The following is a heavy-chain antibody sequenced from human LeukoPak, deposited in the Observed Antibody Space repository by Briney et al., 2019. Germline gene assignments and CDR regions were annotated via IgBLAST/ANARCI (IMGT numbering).Heavy chain of an antibody. CDR3: ARDPITVTTPYYYYGMDV. Sequence: SETLSLTCTVSGYSISSGYYWGWIRQPPGKGLEWIGSIYHSGSTYYNPSLKSRVTISVDTSKNQFSLKLSSVTAADTAVYFCARDPITVTTPYYYYGMDVWGQGTTVTVSS. J-gene: IGHJ6*02. D-gene: IGHD4-17*01. V-gene: IGHV4-38-2*02. CDR2: IYHSGST. CDR1: GYSISSGYY.